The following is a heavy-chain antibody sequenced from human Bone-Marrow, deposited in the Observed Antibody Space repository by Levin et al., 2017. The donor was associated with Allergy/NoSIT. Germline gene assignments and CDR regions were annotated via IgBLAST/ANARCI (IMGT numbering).Heavy chain of an antibody. CDR1: GYTFTSYD. V-gene: IGHV1-8*01. CDR2: MNPNSGNT. CDR3: ARAGIAARLPDY. D-gene: IGHD6-6*01. J-gene: IGHJ4*02. Sequence: GESLKISCKASGYTFTSYDINWVRQATGQGLEWMGWMNPNSGNTGYAQKFQGRVTMTRKTSISTAYMELSSLRSEDTAVYYCARAGIAARLPDYWGQGTLVTVSS.